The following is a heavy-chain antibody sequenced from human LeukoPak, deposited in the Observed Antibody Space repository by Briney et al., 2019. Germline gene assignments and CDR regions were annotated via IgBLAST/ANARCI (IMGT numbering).Heavy chain of an antibody. D-gene: IGHD3-10*01. CDR1: GGSISSSNYY. CDR2: IYYSGST. V-gene: IGHV4-39*07. Sequence: PSETLSLTCTVSGGSISSSNYYWGWIRQPPGKGLEWIGSIYYSGSTYYNPSLKSRVTISVDTSKNQFSLKLSSVTAADTAVYYCARPSGHATYYYGSGSYHGMDVWGQGTTVTVSS. CDR3: ARPSGHATYYYGSGSYHGMDV. J-gene: IGHJ6*02.